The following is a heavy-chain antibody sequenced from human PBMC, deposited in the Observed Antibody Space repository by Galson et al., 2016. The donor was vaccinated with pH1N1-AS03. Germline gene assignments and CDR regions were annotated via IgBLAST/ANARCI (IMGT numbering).Heavy chain of an antibody. Sequence: SKTLSLTCTVSGGSLTDYQWSWIRQSPGKGLEWIGEISHSGITDYNPSLKSRVSISVDTSKDQFSLNLSSMTAADAAVYCCARGNPFLGSSWYEDSWGQGTLVIVSS. V-gene: IGHV4-34*01. CDR3: ARGNPFLGSSWYEDS. CDR2: ISHSGIT. D-gene: IGHD6-13*01. J-gene: IGHJ4*02. CDR1: GGSLTDYQ.